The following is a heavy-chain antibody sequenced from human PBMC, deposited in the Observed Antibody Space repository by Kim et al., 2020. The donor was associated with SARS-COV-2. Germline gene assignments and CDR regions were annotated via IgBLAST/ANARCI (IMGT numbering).Heavy chain of an antibody. CDR1: GGSISSYY. Sequence: SETLSLTCIVSGGSISSYYWSWIRQPPGKGLEWIGYIYYSGSTNYNPSLKSRVTISVDKSKNQFSLKLSSVTAADTAVYYCAGDRLATIFGVVILDAFVIWGQGTMVTVSS. CDR3: AGDRLATIFGVVILDAFVI. V-gene: IGHV4-59*01. D-gene: IGHD3-3*01. J-gene: IGHJ3*02. CDR2: IYYSGST.